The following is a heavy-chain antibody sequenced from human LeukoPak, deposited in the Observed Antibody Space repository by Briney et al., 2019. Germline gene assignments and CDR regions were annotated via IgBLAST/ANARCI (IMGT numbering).Heavy chain of an antibody. V-gene: IGHV3-48*03. CDR1: GFTFSSYE. CDR2: ISSSGSTI. J-gene: IGHJ5*02. Sequence: GGSLRLSCAASGFTFSSYEMNWLRQAPGKGLEWVSYISSSGSTIYYADTVKARSTISRDNAKNSLYLQMNSLRAEDTAVYYCARGDTSTWYNWFDPWGQGTLVTVSS. D-gene: IGHD6-13*01. CDR3: ARGDTSTWYNWFDP.